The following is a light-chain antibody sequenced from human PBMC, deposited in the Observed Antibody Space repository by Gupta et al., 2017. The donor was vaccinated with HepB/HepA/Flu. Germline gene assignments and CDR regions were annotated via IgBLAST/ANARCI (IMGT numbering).Light chain of an antibody. CDR2: AAS. J-gene: IGKJ1*01. CDR1: QSISSY. V-gene: IGKV1-39*01. Sequence: IQMTQSPSSLSASVGVRVTITCRGSQSISSYLNWYQQKPGKAPKLLIYAASSLQSGVPSRFRGSGSWTDFTLTISSLQPEDFATYYCQQRYSTPPWTFGQGTKVEIK. CDR3: QQRYSTPPWT.